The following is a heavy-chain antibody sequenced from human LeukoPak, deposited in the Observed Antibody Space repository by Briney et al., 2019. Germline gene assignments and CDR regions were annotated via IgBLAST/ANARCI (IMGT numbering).Heavy chain of an antibody. CDR3: ARAPYGDYAFDI. CDR1: GFTFSSYW. J-gene: IGHJ3*02. CDR2: IKQDGSEK. Sequence: GGSLRLSCAASGFTFSSYWMSWVRQAPGEGLEWVANIKQDGSEKYYVDSVKGRFTIPRDNAKNSLYLQMNSLRAEDTAVYYCARAPYGDYAFDIWGQGTMVTVSS. V-gene: IGHV3-7*01. D-gene: IGHD4-17*01.